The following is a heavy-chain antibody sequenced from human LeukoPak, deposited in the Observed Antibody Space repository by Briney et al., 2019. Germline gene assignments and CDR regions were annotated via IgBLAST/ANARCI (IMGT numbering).Heavy chain of an antibody. CDR3: ARARYYDSSGYYSNAAFDI. CDR2: IYTSGST. Sequence: SETLSLTCTVSGGSISSGSYCWSWIRQPAGKGLEWIGRIYTSGSTNYNPSLKSRVTISVDTSKNQFSLKLSSVTAADTAVYYCARARYYDSSGYYSNAAFDIWGQGTMVTVSS. J-gene: IGHJ3*02. V-gene: IGHV4-61*02. CDR1: GGSISSGSYC. D-gene: IGHD3-22*01.